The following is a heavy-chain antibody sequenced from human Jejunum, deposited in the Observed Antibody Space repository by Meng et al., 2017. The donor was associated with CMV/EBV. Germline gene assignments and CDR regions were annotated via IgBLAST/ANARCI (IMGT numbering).Heavy chain of an antibody. CDR3: ARGVGDY. V-gene: IGHV4-34*01. J-gene: IGHJ4*02. CDR2: IIRGGAT. D-gene: IGHD1-26*01. Sequence: PLPLPCAVYGGSVSDYNWSWFRQTQGKGLEWIGEIIRGGATNYNPSLNSRLTISIDTSKNQLSLKVTSVTAADTAIYYCARGVGDYWGQGTLVTVSS. CDR1: GGSVSDYN.